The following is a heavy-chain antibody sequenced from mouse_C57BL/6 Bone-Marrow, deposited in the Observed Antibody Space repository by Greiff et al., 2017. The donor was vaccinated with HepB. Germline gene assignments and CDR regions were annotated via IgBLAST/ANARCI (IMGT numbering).Heavy chain of an antibody. CDR3: ARLSVYYDYDRGAMDY. J-gene: IGHJ4*01. D-gene: IGHD2-4*01. CDR1: GFTFSSYT. Sequence: DVHLVESGGGLVKPGGSLKLSCAASGFTFSSYTMSWVRQTPEKRLEWVATISGGGGNTYYPDSVKGRFTISRDNAKNTLYLQMSSLRSEDTALYYCARLSVYYDYDRGAMDYWGQGTSVTVSS. V-gene: IGHV5-9*01. CDR2: ISGGGGNT.